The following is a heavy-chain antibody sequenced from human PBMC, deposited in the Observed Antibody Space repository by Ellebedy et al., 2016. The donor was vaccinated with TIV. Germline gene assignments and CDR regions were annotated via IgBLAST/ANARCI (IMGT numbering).Heavy chain of an antibody. CDR3: AKLGIFPFDYWVDY. J-gene: IGHJ4*02. V-gene: IGHV3-30*07. CDR1: GFTFSSYA. Sequence: GGSLRLSCAASGFTFSSYAMHWVRQAPGKGLEWVAVISYDGSNKYYADSVKGRFTISRDNAKKSLFLQMSSLRAEDTAVYYCAKLGIFPFDYWVDYWGQGTLVTVSS. CDR2: ISYDGSNK. D-gene: IGHD2-15*01.